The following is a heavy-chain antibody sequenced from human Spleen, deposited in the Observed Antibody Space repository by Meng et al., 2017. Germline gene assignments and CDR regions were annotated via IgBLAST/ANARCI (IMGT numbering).Heavy chain of an antibody. D-gene: IGHD6-6*01. J-gene: IGHJ5*02. V-gene: IGHV4-4*02. CDR2: IYYTGST. CDR1: GGFISSYNW. Sequence: QVQLTESGRGPVEPSGPLPLTCGVPGGFISSYNWWTWVCQPPGKGLEWIGEIYYTGSTNYNPSLKSRLTISVDKSKNQFSLKLSSVTAADTAVYYCAKVAGIGARSWFDPWGQGILVTVSS. CDR3: AKVAGIGARSWFDP.